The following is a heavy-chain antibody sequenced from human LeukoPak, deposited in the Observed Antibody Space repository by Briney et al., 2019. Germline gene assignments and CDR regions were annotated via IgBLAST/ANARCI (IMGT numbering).Heavy chain of an antibody. J-gene: IGHJ4*02. V-gene: IGHV3-74*01. CDR1: GFAVSTYS. D-gene: IGHD5-18*01. CDR3: ARAGFYNGYDY. Sequence: PGGSLRLSCEGFGFAVSTYSMHWVRQTPGQGLVRVSRLNSDGIRTDYADSVRGRFTISRDNAKNTFYMYMDSLRAEDTAVYYCARAGFYNGYDYWGQGTLVTVSS. CDR2: LNSDGIRT.